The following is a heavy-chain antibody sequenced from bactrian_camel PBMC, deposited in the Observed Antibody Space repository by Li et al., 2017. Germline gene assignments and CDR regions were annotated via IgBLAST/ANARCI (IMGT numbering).Heavy chain of an antibody. V-gene: IGHV3S6*01. CDR3: TTGLGEAGHSRWSNSYNY. CDR1: GATFTFSSVW. D-gene: IGHD1*01. J-gene: IGHJ4*01. CDR2: IDSDGNT. Sequence: HVQLVESGGGLVQPGGSLSLSCAASGATFTFSSVWMRWVRQAPGKEREGVAIIDSDGNTVYPDSVKGRFTISRDDGKNTVFLQMNSLKPEDTALYYCTTGLGEAGHSRWSNSYNYWGQGTQVTVS.